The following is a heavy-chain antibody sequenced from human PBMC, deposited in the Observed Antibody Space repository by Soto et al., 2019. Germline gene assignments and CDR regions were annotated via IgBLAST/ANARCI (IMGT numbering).Heavy chain of an antibody. D-gene: IGHD3-10*01. CDR2: IFYSGST. CDR1: GGSTSSYY. J-gene: IGHJ4*02. Sequence: SETLSLTCTLSGGSTSSYYWTWIRQPPEKGLEWIGYIFYSGSTNYNPSLESRVSISVDTSKNQFSLELSSVTAADTAVYFCARDDGGRGFDYWGQGTVVTVYS. CDR3: ARDDGGRGFDY. V-gene: IGHV4-59*01.